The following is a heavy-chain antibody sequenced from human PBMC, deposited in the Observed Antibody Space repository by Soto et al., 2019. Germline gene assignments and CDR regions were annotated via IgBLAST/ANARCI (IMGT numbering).Heavy chain of an antibody. Sequence: EVQLVESGGGLVQPGGSLRLSCVASGFTFNNCGMNWVRQAPGKGLEWVSGISGSGITTYYADSVKGRFTISRDTSKNTLYLQMNSLRAEDTAVYYCSKTASGTYSESWGQGTLVTVSS. CDR1: GFTFNNCG. CDR3: SKTASGTYSES. V-gene: IGHV3-23*04. CDR2: ISGSGITT. D-gene: IGHD1-26*01. J-gene: IGHJ4*02.